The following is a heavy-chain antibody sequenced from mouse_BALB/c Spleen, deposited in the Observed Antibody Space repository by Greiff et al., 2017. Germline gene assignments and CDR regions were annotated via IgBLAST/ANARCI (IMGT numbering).Heavy chain of an antibody. V-gene: IGHV3-2*02. D-gene: IGHD4-1*01. J-gene: IGHJ3*01. Sequence: EVQLQQSGPGLVKPSQSLSLTCTVTGYSITSDYAWNWIRQFPGNKLEWMGYISYSGSTSYNPSLKSRISITRDTSKNQFFLQLNSVTTEDTATYYCAIELGRGFFAYWGQGTLVTVSA. CDR2: ISYSGST. CDR1: GYSITSDYA. CDR3: AIELGRGFFAY.